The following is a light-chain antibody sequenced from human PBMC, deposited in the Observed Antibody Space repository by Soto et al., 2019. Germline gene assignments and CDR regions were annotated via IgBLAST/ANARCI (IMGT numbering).Light chain of an antibody. J-gene: IGKJ4*01. CDR3: QHYNNWPLT. V-gene: IGKV3-15*01. Sequence: EIVMTQSPATLSVSPGERATLSCRASQSVSSQLAWYQQKPGQAPRLLIYGASTRATGIPARFSGSGSGTEFTLTISSLQSEDFAVYYCQHYNNWPLTFGGGTKVEIK. CDR2: GAS. CDR1: QSVSSQ.